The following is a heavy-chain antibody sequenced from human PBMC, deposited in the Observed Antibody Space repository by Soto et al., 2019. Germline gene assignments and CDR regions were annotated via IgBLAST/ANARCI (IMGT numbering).Heavy chain of an antibody. Sequence: PGGSLRLSCAASGSTFSSYAMSWVRQAPGKGLEWVSAISGSGGSTYYADSVKGRFTISRDNSKNTLYLQMNSRRAEDTAVYYCAKGISTYYYDSSGYFVYWGQGTLVTVSS. CDR1: GSTFSSYA. CDR2: ISGSGGST. V-gene: IGHV3-23*01. D-gene: IGHD3-22*01. CDR3: AKGISTYYYDSSGYFVY. J-gene: IGHJ4*02.